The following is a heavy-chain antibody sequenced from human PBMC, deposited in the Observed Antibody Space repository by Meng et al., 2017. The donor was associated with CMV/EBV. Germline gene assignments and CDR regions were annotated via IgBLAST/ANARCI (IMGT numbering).Heavy chain of an antibody. Sequence: GYTFTGYYMNWGRQAPGQGLEWMGWISPNSGGTNYAQKFQGRVTMTRDTSISTAYMELSRLRSDDTAVYYCAREPLLSSSDSYYFDYWGQGTLVTVSS. CDR1: GYTFTGYY. CDR3: AREPLLSSSDSYYFDY. V-gene: IGHV1-2*02. CDR2: ISPNSGGT. D-gene: IGHD6-6*01. J-gene: IGHJ4*02.